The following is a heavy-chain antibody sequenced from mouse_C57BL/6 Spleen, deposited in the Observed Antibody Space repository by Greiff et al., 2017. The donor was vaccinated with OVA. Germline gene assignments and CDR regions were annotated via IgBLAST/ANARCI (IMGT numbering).Heavy chain of an antibody. D-gene: IGHD1-1*01. CDR1: GYTFTDYE. CDR3: TRKGYNGSGYGGY. V-gene: IGHV1-15*01. CDR2: IDPETGGT. J-gene: IGHJ2*01. Sequence: QVQLQQSGAELVRPGASVTLSCKASGYTFTDYEMHWVKQTPVHGLEWIGAIDPETGGTAYNQKFKGKAILTADKSSSTAYMELHSLTSGDSAVYYCTRKGYNGSGYGGYWGQGTTLTVSS.